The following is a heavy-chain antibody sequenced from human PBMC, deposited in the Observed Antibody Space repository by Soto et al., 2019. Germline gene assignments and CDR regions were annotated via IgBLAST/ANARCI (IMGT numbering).Heavy chain of an antibody. J-gene: IGHJ4*02. CDR1: GGSISSYY. CDR2: IYYSGST. Sequence: SETLSLTCTVSGGSISSYYWSWIRQPPGKGLEWIGYIYYSGSTNYNPSLKSRVTISVDTSKNQFSLKLSSVTAADTAVYYCARGERDGSDYWGQGTLVTVSS. D-gene: IGHD5-12*01. CDR3: ARGERDGSDY. V-gene: IGHV4-59*01.